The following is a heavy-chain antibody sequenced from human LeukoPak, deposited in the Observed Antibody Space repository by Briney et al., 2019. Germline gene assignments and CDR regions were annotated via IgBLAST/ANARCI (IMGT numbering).Heavy chain of an antibody. Sequence: ASVKVSCKASGGTFSSYAISWVRQAPGQGLEWMGGIIPIFGTANYAQKFQGRVTITTDESTSTAYMELSSLRSEDTAVYYCARVGDYGAPGMEYWGQGTLVTVSS. CDR2: IIPIFGTA. CDR1: GGTFSSYA. V-gene: IGHV1-69*05. J-gene: IGHJ4*02. D-gene: IGHD4-17*01. CDR3: ARVGDYGAPGMEY.